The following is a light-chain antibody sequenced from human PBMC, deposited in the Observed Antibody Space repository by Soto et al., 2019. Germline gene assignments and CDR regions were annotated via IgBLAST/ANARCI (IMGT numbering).Light chain of an antibody. Sequence: QAVVTQPPSVSGAPGQRVTISCTGSSSNIGAGYDVHWYQQLPGAAPKLLISGNNNRPSGVPDRFSGSKSGTSASLAITGLQAEDEADYYCQSYDSSLSGYVIFGGGTKLTVL. J-gene: IGLJ2*01. V-gene: IGLV1-40*01. CDR1: SSNIGAGYD. CDR2: GNN. CDR3: QSYDSSLSGYVI.